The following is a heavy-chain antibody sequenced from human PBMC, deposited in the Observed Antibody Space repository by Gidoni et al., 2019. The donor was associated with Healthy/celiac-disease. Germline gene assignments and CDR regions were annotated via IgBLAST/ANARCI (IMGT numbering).Heavy chain of an antibody. CDR2: IKSKTDGGTT. CDR1: GFTFRNAW. Sequence: EVQLVGSGGGLVKHGGSLRLSCAASGFTFRNAWMSWVRQAPGKGLEWVGRIKSKTDGGTTAYAAPVKGSFTISSDNSKNTLYLQMNSLKTEDTAVYYCTTDPYGDLSFDYWGQGTLVTVSS. V-gene: IGHV3-15*01. J-gene: IGHJ4*02. D-gene: IGHD4-17*01. CDR3: TTDPYGDLSFDY.